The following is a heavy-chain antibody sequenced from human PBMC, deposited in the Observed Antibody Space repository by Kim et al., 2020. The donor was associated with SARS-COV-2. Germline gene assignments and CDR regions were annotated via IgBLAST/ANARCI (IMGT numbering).Heavy chain of an antibody. CDR3: AKVLGFGSSWYVGYYYYGMDV. J-gene: IGHJ6*02. CDR1: GFTFSSYA. Sequence: GGSLRLSCAASGFTFSSYAMSWVRQAPGKGLEWVSAISGSGGSTYYADSVKGRFTISRDNSKNTLYLQMNSLRAEDTAVYYCAKVLGFGSSWYVGYYYYGMDVWGQGTTVTVSS. CDR2: ISGSGGST. V-gene: IGHV3-23*01. D-gene: IGHD6-13*01.